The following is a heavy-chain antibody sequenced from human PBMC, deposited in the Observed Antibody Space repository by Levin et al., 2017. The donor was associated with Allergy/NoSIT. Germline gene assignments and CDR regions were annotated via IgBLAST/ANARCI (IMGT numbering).Heavy chain of an antibody. CDR2: IYPGDSAT. Sequence: GESLKISCQGSGYSFTSYWIGWVRQIPGKGLEWMGIIYPGDSATRYSPSFQGQVTISADKSISTAYLQWSSLKASAAAIYYCARRDTQDYYYCRDGWGVGATVAFSS. CDR3: ARRDTQDYYYCRDG. V-gene: IGHV5-51*01. CDR1: GYSFTSYW. J-gene: IGHJ6*03. D-gene: IGHD5-18*01.